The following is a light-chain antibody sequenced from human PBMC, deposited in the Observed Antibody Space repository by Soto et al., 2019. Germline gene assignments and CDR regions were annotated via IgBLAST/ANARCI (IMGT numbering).Light chain of an antibody. V-gene: IGLV2-14*03. Sequence: QSALTQPASVSGSPGQSITISCTGTSSNIGGYNFVSWYQQHPGKAPKLMIYDVANRPPGLSDPFSGSKSGNTSSLTISGLQAEDDADYYCSSNTSSSTLVFGGGTKLTVL. CDR2: DVA. CDR3: SSNTSSSTLV. CDR1: SSNIGGYNF. J-gene: IGLJ3*02.